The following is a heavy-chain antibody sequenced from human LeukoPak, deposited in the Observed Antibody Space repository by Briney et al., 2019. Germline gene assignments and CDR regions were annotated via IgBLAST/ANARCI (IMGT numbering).Heavy chain of an antibody. CDR2: IYYSGST. Sequence: SETLSLTCTVSGGSISSGDYYWSWIRQPPGKGLEWIGYIYYSGSTYYNPSLKSRVTISVDTSKNQFSLKLSSVTAADTAVYYCARVRNEYGSGSYYNDAHFFDYWGQGTLVTVSS. D-gene: IGHD3-10*01. V-gene: IGHV4-30-4*08. J-gene: IGHJ4*02. CDR3: ARVRNEYGSGSYYNDAHFFDY. CDR1: GGSISSGDYY.